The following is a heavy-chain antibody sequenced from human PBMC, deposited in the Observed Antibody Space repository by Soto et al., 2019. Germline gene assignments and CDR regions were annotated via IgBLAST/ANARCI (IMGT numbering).Heavy chain of an antibody. J-gene: IGHJ6*02. CDR1: GGTFSSYA. CDR2: IIPIFGTA. CDR3: ASSVVVTHSHHYYYYGMDV. Sequence: VKVSCKASGGTFSSYAISWVRQAPGQGLEWMGGIIPIFGTANYAQKFQGRVTITADESTSTAYMELSSLRSEDTAVYYCASSVVVTHSHHYYYYGMDVWGQGTTVTVS. V-gene: IGHV1-69*13. D-gene: IGHD3-22*01.